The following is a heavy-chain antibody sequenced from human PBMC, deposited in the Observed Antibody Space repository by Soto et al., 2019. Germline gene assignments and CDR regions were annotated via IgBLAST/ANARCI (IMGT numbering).Heavy chain of an antibody. V-gene: IGHV4-39*01. CDR3: ARPTMVTD. Sequence: ETLSLTCTVSGGSISSSSYYWGWIRQPPGKGLEWIGSIYYSGSTYYNPSLKSRVTISVDTSKNQFSLKLSSVTAADTAVYYCARPTMVTDWGQGTMVTVSS. J-gene: IGHJ3*01. D-gene: IGHD3-10*01. CDR1: GGSISSSSYY. CDR2: IYYSGST.